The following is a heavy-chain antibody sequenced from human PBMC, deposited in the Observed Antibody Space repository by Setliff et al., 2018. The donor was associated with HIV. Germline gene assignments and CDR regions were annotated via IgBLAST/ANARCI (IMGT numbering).Heavy chain of an antibody. J-gene: IGHJ4*02. CDR1: GVSISSGSYY. D-gene: IGHD3-16*01. V-gene: IGHV4-61*09. CDR2: IYTSGST. Sequence: SETLSLTCTVSGVSISSGSYYWSWIRQPAGKGLEWIGHIYTSGSTNYNPSLKSRVTITKDTFRHQVVLTMTNMAPVDTGTYYCAHSRMGVSGWPVFDSWGQGTLVTVSS. CDR3: AHSRMGVSGWPVFDS.